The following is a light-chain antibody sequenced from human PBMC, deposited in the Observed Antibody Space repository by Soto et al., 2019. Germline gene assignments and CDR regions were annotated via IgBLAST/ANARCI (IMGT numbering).Light chain of an antibody. J-gene: IGKJ1*01. CDR1: QSVSSY. V-gene: IGKV3-11*01. CDR3: QQYKNWPLGT. CDR2: DAS. Sequence: EIRLTQSPATLSLSQGERATLSCRASQSVSSYLAWYQQKPGQAPRLLIYDASNSATGIPARFSDSGSGTDFALTISILQSEDVAVYYCQQYKNWPLGTFGQGTKVDIK.